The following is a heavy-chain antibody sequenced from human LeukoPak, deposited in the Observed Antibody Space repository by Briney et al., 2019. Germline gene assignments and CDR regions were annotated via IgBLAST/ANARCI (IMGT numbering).Heavy chain of an antibody. CDR2: TNPSGGSP. V-gene: IGHV1-46*01. CDR3: ARAGIGAAAGTPGY. Sequence: ASVKVSCKASGYTFTNYYIHWVRQAPGQGLEWMGITNPSGGSPNYAQKFQGRVTMTRDTSTSTVYMELSSLTSEDTAVYYCARAGIGAAAGTPGYWGQGTLVTVSS. CDR1: GYTFTNYY. D-gene: IGHD6-13*01. J-gene: IGHJ4*02.